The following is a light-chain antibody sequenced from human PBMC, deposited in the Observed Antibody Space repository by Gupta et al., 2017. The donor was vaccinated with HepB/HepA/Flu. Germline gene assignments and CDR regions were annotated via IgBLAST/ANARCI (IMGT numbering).Light chain of an antibody. CDR2: WAS. Sequence: DVVITQSPDSLAVSLSERAPINCKSSQTILYSSNNKNYFTWYQQKPGQPPKLLIYWASTRASGVPDRFSGSGSGTDFTLTISSLQAEDVAVYYCQQYYNTPFFGGGTKVEIK. CDR1: QTILYSSNNKNY. J-gene: IGKJ4*01. CDR3: QQYYNTPF. V-gene: IGKV4-1*01.